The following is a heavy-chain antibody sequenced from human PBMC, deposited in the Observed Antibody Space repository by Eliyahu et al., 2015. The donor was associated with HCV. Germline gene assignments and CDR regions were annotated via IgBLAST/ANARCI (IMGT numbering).Heavy chain of an antibody. V-gene: IGHV3-53*01. CDR1: GFTVRTYF. CDR2: ISSGGST. D-gene: IGHD2-15*01. Sequence: EVQLVESGGGLIQPGGSLRLSCAASGFTVRTYFMSWVRQTPGKGLEWVSVISSGGSTYYADSVKGRFTISRDNSKNTLYLQMNSLSAEDSAVYYCARDRSYCSGGGCYSVADYWGQGTLVTVSS. CDR3: ARDRSYCSGGGCYSVADY. J-gene: IGHJ4*02.